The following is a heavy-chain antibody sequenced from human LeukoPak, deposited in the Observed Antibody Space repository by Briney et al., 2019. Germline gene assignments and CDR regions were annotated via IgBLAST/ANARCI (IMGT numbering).Heavy chain of an antibody. CDR2: IWYDGSNK. V-gene: IGHV3-33*06. CDR1: GFTFSSYG. CDR3: AKALDYWYFDY. J-gene: IGHJ4*02. D-gene: IGHD2/OR15-2a*01. Sequence: GGSLRLSCAASGFTFSSYGMHWVRQAPGKGLEWVAVIWYDGSNKYYADSVKGRFTISRDNSKNTLYLQMNSLRAEDTAVYYCAKALDYWYFDYWGQGTLVTVSS.